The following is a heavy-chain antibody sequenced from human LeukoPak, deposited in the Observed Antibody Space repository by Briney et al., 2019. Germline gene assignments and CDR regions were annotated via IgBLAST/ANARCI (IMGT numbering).Heavy chain of an antibody. CDR1: AFTFSRDD. CDR2: ISGNGAGT. CDR3: AREDSSMVLSLDY. Sequence: GGSLRLSCAASAFTFSRDDMAWVRQPPGKRPEWISSISGNGAGTHYIDSVRGRFIISRDNSKNTVYLQMNSLRAEDTAIYYCAREDSSMVLSLDYWGQGTVVTVSS. D-gene: IGHD5-18*01. V-gene: IGHV3-23*01. J-gene: IGHJ4*02.